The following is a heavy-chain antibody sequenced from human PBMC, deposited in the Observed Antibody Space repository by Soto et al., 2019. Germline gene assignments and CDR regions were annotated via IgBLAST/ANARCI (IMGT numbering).Heavy chain of an antibody. J-gene: IGHJ4*01. CDR2: VDPSDSDI. Sequence: GESLKISCKGSGYMFASYRIAWGRQMPGKGLEWMGIVDPSDSDIRYSPSFQGQVTISADKSISTAYLQWSSLKASDTAIYYCARSFFENADYWGHATLVTLSS. CDR1: GYMFASYR. D-gene: IGHD3-3*01. V-gene: IGHV5-51*01. CDR3: ARSFFENADY.